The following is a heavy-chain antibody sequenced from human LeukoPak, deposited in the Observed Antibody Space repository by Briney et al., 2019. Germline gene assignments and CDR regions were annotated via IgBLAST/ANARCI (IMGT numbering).Heavy chain of an antibody. CDR3: ATDLLPVRLWFGGSFDY. CDR2: ISSSGSTI. V-gene: IGHV3-48*03. Sequence: GGSLRLSCAASGFTISSYEMNWVRQAPGKGLEWVSYISSSGSTIYYADSVKGRFTISRDNSKNTLYLQMNSLRAEDTAVYYCATDLLPVRLWFGGSFDYWGQGTLVTVSS. J-gene: IGHJ4*02. D-gene: IGHD3-10*01. CDR1: GFTISSYE.